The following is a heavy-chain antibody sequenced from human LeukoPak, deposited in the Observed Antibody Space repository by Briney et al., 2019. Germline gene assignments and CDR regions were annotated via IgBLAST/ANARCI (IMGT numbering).Heavy chain of an antibody. CDR3: AKDFWSGYYSRTLAY. Sequence: GGSLRLSCAASGFTFSSYAMSWVRQAPGKGLEWVSAISGSGGSTYYADSVKGRFTISRDNSKNTLYLQMNSLRAEDTAVYYCAKDFWSGYYSRTLAYWGQGTLVTVSS. V-gene: IGHV3-23*01. J-gene: IGHJ4*02. D-gene: IGHD3-3*01. CDR2: ISGSGGST. CDR1: GFTFSSYA.